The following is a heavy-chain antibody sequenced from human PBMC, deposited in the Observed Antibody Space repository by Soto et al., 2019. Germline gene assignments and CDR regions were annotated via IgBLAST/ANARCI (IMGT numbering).Heavy chain of an antibody. CDR1: GYTFTRYY. V-gene: IGHV1-46*01. CDR3: ARDSIVARYYFDY. Sequence: EASVKVSCKASGYTFTRYYIHWVRQAPGQGLEWMGIINPRGGSTTYAQKFQGRVTLTSDTSTSTAYMELSRLRSEDTAVYFCARDSIVARYYFDYWGQGTPVTVS. CDR2: INPRGGST. D-gene: IGHD6-6*01. J-gene: IGHJ4*02.